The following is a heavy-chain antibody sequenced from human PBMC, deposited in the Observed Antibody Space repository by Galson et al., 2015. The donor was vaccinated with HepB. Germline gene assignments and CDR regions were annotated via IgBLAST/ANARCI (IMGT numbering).Heavy chain of an antibody. CDR1: GYTFTSYG. J-gene: IGHJ3*02. D-gene: IGHD2-21*02. CDR3: ATGGWVVVTAPDAFDI. V-gene: IGHV1-18*01. CDR2: ISAYNGNT. Sequence: SVKVSCKASGYTFTSYGISWVRQAPGQGLEWMGWISAYNGNTNYAQKLQGRVTMTTDTSTSTAYMELRSLRSDDTAVYYCATGGWVVVTAPDAFDIWGQGTMVTVSS.